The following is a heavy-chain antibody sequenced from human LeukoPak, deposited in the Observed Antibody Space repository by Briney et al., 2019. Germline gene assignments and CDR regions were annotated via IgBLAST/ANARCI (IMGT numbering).Heavy chain of an antibody. CDR3: ARALITGTTYLDY. Sequence: GGSLRLSCAASGFTFSSYGMNWVRQAPGKGLQWVSYISSRSSTIYYADSVKGRFTISRDNAKNSLYLQMNSLRSEDTAMYYCARALITGTTYLDYWGQGTLVTVSS. V-gene: IGHV3-48*01. CDR1: GFTFSSYG. CDR2: ISSRSSTI. D-gene: IGHD1-20*01. J-gene: IGHJ4*02.